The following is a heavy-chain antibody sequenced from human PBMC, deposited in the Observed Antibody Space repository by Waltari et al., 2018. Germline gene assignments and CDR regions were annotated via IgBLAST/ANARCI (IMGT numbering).Heavy chain of an antibody. V-gene: IGHV4-34*01. CDR2: INHSGST. D-gene: IGHD2-2*01. Sequence: QVQLQQWGAGLLKPSETLSLTCAAYGGSFSGYYWSWLRQPPGKGLEWIGEINHSGSTNYNPSLKSRVTISVDTSKNQFSLKLSSVTAADTAVYYCARGAEYLYYYGMDVWGQGTTVTVSS. CDR3: ARGAEYLYYYGMDV. CDR1: GGSFSGYY. J-gene: IGHJ6*02.